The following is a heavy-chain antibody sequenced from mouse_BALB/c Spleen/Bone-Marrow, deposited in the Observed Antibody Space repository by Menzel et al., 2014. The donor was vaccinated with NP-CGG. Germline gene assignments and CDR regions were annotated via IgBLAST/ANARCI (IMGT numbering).Heavy chain of an antibody. D-gene: IGHD2-3*01. CDR1: GYTFTSYW. V-gene: IGHV1-69*02. J-gene: IGHJ4*01. CDR3: ARALGDGYYYAMDY. CDR2: IDPSDSET. Sequence: QVQLQQSGAELVKPGAPVRLSCKASGYTFTSYWMNWVKQRPGRGLEWIGRIDPSDSETHYNQKFKDKATLTVDKSSSTAYIQRSSLTSEDSAVYYCARALGDGYYYAMDYWGQGTSVTVSS.